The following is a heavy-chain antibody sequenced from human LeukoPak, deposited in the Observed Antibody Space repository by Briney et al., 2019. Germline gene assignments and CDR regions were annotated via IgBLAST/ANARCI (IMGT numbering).Heavy chain of an antibody. CDR3: ARGRCQVACGQQLFRPRFDY. CDR2: IYYSGST. J-gene: IGHJ4*02. CDR1: GGSISSSSYY. Sequence: PSETLSLTCTVSGGSISSSSYYWGWIRQPPGKGLEWIGSIYYSGSTYYNPSLKSRVTISVDTSKNQFSLKLSSVTAADTAVYYCARGRCQVACGQQLFRPRFDYWGQGTLVTVSS. V-gene: IGHV4-39*07. D-gene: IGHD6-13*01.